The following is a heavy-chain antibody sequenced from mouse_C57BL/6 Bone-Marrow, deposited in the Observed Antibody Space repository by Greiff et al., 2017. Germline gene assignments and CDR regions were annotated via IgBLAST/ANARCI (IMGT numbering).Heavy chain of an antibody. CDR3: ARFKSLLLFLAY. J-gene: IGHJ3*01. Sequence: VQLQQPGAELVKPGASVKLSCKASGYTFTSYWMQWVKQRPGQGLVWIGEIDPSDNYTNYNRKFKGKVTLTVYTSSSTAYMQLSILTSEDSAVYICARFKSLLLFLAYWGQGTLVTVSA. V-gene: IGHV1-50*01. CDR1: GYTFTSYW. D-gene: IGHD2-3*01. CDR2: IDPSDNYT.